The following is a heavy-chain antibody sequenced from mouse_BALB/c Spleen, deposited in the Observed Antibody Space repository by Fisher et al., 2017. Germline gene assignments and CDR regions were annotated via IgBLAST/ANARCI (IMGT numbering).Heavy chain of an antibody. V-gene: IGHV1-5*01. J-gene: IGHJ4*01. Sequence: KYKGKATLTADKSTSTAYMELSSLTNEDSAVYYCTRSSYGYYAMDYWGQGTSVTVSS. D-gene: IGHD1-1*01. CDR3: TRSSYGYYAMDY.